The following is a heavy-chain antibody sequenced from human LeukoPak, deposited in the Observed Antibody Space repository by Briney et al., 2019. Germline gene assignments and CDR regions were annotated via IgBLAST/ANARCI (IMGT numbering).Heavy chain of an antibody. D-gene: IGHD4-17*01. Sequence: PSETLSLTCTVSGGSISSDYWSWLRQPPGKGLEWIGYIYYSGTTNYNPSLKSRVAISVDTSKNQFSLKLTSVTAADTAVYYCVRDKGDVTRASSERFDYWGQGTLVTVSS. CDR3: VRDKGDVTRASSERFDY. V-gene: IGHV4-59*01. CDR1: GGSISSDY. CDR2: IYYSGTT. J-gene: IGHJ4*02.